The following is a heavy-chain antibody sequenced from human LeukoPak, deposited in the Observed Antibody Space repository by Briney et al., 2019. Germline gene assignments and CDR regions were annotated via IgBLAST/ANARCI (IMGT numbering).Heavy chain of an antibody. D-gene: IGHD6-13*01. J-gene: IGHJ4*02. CDR3: AKDMRSSSSWYAFDY. CDR1: GFTFSSYW. Sequence: PGGSLRLSCAASGFTFSSYWMHWVRQAPGKGLVWVSRINSDGSSTSYADSVKGRLTISRDNAKNSLYLQMNSLRAEDTALYYCAKDMRSSSSWYAFDYWGQGTLVTVSS. V-gene: IGHV3-74*01. CDR2: INSDGSST.